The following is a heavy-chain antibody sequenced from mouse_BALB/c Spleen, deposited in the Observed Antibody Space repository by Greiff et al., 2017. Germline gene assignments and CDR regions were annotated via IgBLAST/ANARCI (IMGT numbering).Heavy chain of an antibody. Sequence: EVQLQESGPGLVKPSQSLSLTCTVTGYSITSDYAWNWIRQFPGNKLEWMGYISYSGSTSYNPSLKSRISITRDTSKNQFFLQLNSVTTEDTATYYCARYGNYPYYFDYWGQGTTLTVSS. J-gene: IGHJ2*01. CDR1: GYSITSDYA. CDR2: ISYSGST. V-gene: IGHV3-2*02. D-gene: IGHD2-1*01. CDR3: ARYGNYPYYFDY.